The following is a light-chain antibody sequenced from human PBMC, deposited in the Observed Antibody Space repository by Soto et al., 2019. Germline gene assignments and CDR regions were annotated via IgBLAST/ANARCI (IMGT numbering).Light chain of an antibody. J-gene: IGKJ4*01. CDR3: QQVNTYPRT. V-gene: IGKV1-9*01. Sequence: DIQLTQSPSFLSASVGDRITVTCRASQGISINLAWYQQKPGKAPKVLIYDASTLQTGVPSRFSGSGSGTEFTLTVTSLQPEDFATYYCQQVNTYPRTFGGGTKVEIK. CDR1: QGISIN. CDR2: DAS.